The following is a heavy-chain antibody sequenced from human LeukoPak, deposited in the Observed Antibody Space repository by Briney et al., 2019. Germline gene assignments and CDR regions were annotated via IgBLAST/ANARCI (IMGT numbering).Heavy chain of an antibody. CDR2: ISGSGGST. CDR3: AKGRSGIAAAGLNY. J-gene: IGHJ4*02. CDR1: GFTFSSYA. Sequence: GGSLRLSCAASGFTFSSYAMSWVRQAPGKGLEWVSTISGSGGSTDYADSVKGRFTISRDNSKNTLYLQMNSLRAEDTAVYYCAKGRSGIAAAGLNYWGQGTLVTVSS. V-gene: IGHV3-23*01. D-gene: IGHD6-13*01.